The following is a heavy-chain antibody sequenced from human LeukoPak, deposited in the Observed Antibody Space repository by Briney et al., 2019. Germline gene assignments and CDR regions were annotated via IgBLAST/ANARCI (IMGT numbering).Heavy chain of an antibody. Sequence: GGSLRLSCAASGFTFSRYWMSWVRQAPGKGLEWVGNIRQDGSAKYYLDSVKGRFTISTDNANNSLYLQMNSLRAEDTAVYYCARGDYYDSSGYFIDAFDIWGQGTKVTVSS. V-gene: IGHV3-7*04. CDR2: IRQDGSAK. CDR3: ARGDYYDSSGYFIDAFDI. J-gene: IGHJ3*02. CDR1: GFTFSRYW. D-gene: IGHD3-22*01.